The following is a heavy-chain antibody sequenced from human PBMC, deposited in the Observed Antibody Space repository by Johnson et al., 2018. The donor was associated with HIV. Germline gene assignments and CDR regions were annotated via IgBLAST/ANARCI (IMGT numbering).Heavy chain of an antibody. V-gene: IGHV3-30*02. D-gene: IGHD3-3*01. CDR1: GFTFSSYA. Sequence: VQLVESGGGLVQPGGSLRLSCAASGFTFSSYAMHWVRQAPGKGLEWVAFIRYDGSNKYYADSVKGRFTISRDNSKNTLYLQMNSLRAEDTAVYYCANILSSLEWFPDDAFDIWGQGTMVTVSS. CDR2: IRYDGSNK. CDR3: ANILSSLEWFPDDAFDI. J-gene: IGHJ3*02.